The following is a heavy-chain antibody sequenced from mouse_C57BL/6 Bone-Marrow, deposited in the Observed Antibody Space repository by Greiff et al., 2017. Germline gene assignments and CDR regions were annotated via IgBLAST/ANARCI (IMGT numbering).Heavy chain of an antibody. CDR3: ARGTGYWYFDV. CDR2: INPNNGGN. Sequence: EVQLQQSGPELVKPGASVKIPCKASGYTFTDYNMDWVKQSHGKSLEWIGDINPNNGGNIYNQKFKGKATLTVDKSSSTAYMELRSLTSEDTAVYYCARGTGYWYFDVWGTGTTVTVSS. CDR1: GYTFTDYN. V-gene: IGHV1-18*01. J-gene: IGHJ1*03.